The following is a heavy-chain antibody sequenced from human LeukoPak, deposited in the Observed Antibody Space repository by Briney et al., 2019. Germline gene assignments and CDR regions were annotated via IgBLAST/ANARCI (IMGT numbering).Heavy chain of an antibody. V-gene: IGHV4-61*01. CDR2: IYYSGST. Sequence: SETLSLTCTVSGVSISSTSYYWSWIRQPPGKGLEWIVYIYYSGSTNYNPSLKSRVTISVDTSKNQFSLKLSSVTAADTAVYYCARQHDSSGYYSEPEYFQHWGQGTLVTVSS. D-gene: IGHD3-22*01. J-gene: IGHJ1*01. CDR3: ARQHDSSGYYSEPEYFQH. CDR1: GVSISSTSYY.